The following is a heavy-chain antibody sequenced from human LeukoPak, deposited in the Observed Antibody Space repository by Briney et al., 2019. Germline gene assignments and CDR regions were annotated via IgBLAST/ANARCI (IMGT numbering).Heavy chain of an antibody. Sequence: SVKVSCKASGYFFTGYYMHWVRQAPGQGLEWMGWINPNGGDTNYAQRFQGRVTMTRDTSISTAYMDLSTLTSDDTAVYFCARDGDTTGTTHFDYWGQGTLVTVSS. D-gene: IGHD1-1*01. CDR2: INPNGGDT. V-gene: IGHV1-2*02. J-gene: IGHJ4*02. CDR3: ARDGDTTGTTHFDY. CDR1: GYFFTGYY.